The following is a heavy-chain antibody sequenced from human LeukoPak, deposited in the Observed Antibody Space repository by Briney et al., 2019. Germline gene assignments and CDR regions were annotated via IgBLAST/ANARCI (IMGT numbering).Heavy chain of an antibody. Sequence: SETLSLTCSVSGGSISSYYWSWIRQPPGKGLEWIGYIYYSGSTNYNPSLKSRVTISVDTSKNQFSLKLSSVTAADTAVYYCARDLLLEGPADAFDIWGQGTMVTVSS. J-gene: IGHJ3*02. CDR2: IYYSGST. D-gene: IGHD2-15*01. CDR3: ARDLLLEGPADAFDI. CDR1: GGSISSYY. V-gene: IGHV4-59*01.